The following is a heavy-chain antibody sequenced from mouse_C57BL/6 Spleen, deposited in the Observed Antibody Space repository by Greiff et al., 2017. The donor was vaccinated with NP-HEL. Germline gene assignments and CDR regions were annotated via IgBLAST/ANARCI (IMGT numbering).Heavy chain of an antibody. CDR1: GYTFTDYY. J-gene: IGHJ4*01. Sequence: VQLQQSGPVLVKPGASVKMSCKASGYTFTDYYMNWVKQSHGKSLEWIGVINPYNGGTSYNQKFKGKATLTVDKSSSTAYMELNSLTSEDSAVYYCARRKDYDHAMDYWGQGTSVTVSS. CDR2: INPYNGGT. D-gene: IGHD2-4*01. CDR3: ARRKDYDHAMDY. V-gene: IGHV1-19*01.